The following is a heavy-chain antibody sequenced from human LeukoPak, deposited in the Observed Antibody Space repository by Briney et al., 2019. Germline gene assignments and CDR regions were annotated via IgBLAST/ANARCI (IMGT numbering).Heavy chain of an antibody. V-gene: IGHV1-8*01. CDR1: GYTFTSYD. CDR2: MNPNSGNT. J-gene: IGHJ6*03. D-gene: IGHD3-3*01. Sequence: ASVKVSCKASGYTFTSYDINWVRQATGQGLEWMGWMNPNSGNTGYAQKFQGRVTMTRNTSISTAYMELSSLRSEDTAVYYCARVSAILEWLLYPALLDYYMDVWSKGTTVTVSS. CDR3: ARVSAILEWLLYPALLDYYMDV.